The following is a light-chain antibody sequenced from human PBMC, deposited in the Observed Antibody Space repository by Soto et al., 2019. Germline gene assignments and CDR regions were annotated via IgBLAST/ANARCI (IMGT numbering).Light chain of an antibody. CDR1: QSISSW. CDR2: KAS. CDR3: QQYNSYPLT. Sequence: IQMTQSPSPLSASAGDRVTITCRASQSISSWLAWYQQKPGKAPKLLIYKASSLESGVPSRFSGSGSGTEFTLTISSLQPDDFATYYCQQYNSYPLTFGGGTKVDNK. J-gene: IGKJ4*01. V-gene: IGKV1-5*03.